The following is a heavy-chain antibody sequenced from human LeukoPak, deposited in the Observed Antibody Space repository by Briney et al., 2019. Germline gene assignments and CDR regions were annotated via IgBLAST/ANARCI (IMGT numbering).Heavy chain of an antibody. CDR3: AGPVCSGGSCYGPWWFDP. J-gene: IGHJ5*02. CDR2: IYPGDSDT. CDR1: GYRFTSYW. V-gene: IGHV5-51*01. Sequence: GESLKISCKGSGYRFTSYWIGWVRQMPGKGLEWMGIIYPGDSDTRYSPSFQGQVTISADKSISTAYLQWSSLKASDTAMYYCAGPVCSGGSCYGPWWFDPWGQGTRVTVSS. D-gene: IGHD2-15*01.